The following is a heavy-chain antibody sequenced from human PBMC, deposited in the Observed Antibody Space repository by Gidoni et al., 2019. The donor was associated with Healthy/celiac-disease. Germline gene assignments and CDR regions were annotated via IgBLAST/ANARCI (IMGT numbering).Heavy chain of an antibody. V-gene: IGHV3-7*01. D-gene: IGHD3-3*01. CDR1: GFTFSSYW. J-gene: IGHJ6*02. CDR3: ARGGVTIFGVVITEYGMDV. Sequence: EVQLVESGGGLVQPGGSLRLSCAASGFTFSSYWLSWVRQAPGKGLEWVAKIKQDGSEKYYVDSVKGRFTISRDNAKNSLYLQMNSLRAEDTAVYYCARGGVTIFGVVITEYGMDVWGQGTTVTVSS. CDR2: IKQDGSEK.